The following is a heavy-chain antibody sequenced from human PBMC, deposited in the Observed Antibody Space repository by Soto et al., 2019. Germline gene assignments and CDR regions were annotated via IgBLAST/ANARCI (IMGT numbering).Heavy chain of an antibody. J-gene: IGHJ4*02. Sequence: QVQLLESGGGVVQPGRSLRLSCAASGFTFSSYGMHWVRQAPGKGLEWVAVISYDGSNKYYADSVKGRFTISRDNSKNTLYLQMNSLRAEDTAVYYCAKGRGQQWLAYFDYWGQGTLVTVSS. CDR1: GFTFSSYG. CDR3: AKGRGQQWLAYFDY. V-gene: IGHV3-30*18. D-gene: IGHD6-19*01. CDR2: ISYDGSNK.